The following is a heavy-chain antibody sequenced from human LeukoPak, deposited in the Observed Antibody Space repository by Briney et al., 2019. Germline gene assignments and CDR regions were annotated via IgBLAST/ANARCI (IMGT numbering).Heavy chain of an antibody. CDR1: GFTFSGFW. CDR2: IKQDGSEK. J-gene: IGHJ4*02. V-gene: IGHV3-7*01. CDR3: ARAGSFWHYVY. D-gene: IGHD1-7*01. Sequence: GGSLRLSCTASGFTFSGFWMSWVRQTPGKGLEWVANIKQDGSEKYYVDSVKGRFTISRDNAKNSLSLQMNGLRVEDTAVYYCARAGSFWHYVYWGQGTLVTVSS.